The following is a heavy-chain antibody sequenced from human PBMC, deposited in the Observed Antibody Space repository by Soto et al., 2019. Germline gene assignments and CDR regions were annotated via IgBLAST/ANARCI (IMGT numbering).Heavy chain of an antibody. CDR2: ISTSRSTI. CDR3: ARMNFDCRKDFDY. CDR1: GFTFNTYA. Sequence: EVQLVESGGDLVQPGGSLRLSCAASGFTFNTYAMNWVRQAPGKGLEWISYISTSRSTIYYADSVKGRFTISRDNAKNSLYLQMDSLRDEDTAVYYCARMNFDCRKDFDYWGQGTLVTVSS. V-gene: IGHV3-48*02. D-gene: IGHD3-9*01. J-gene: IGHJ4*02.